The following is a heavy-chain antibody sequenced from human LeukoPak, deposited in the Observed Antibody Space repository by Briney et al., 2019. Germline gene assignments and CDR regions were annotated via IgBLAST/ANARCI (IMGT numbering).Heavy chain of an antibody. Sequence: SETLSLTCTVSGGSISSHYWSWIRQPPGKGLEWIGYIYYSGSTNYNPSLKSRVTISVDTSKNQFSLKLSSVTAADTAVYYCARGNWNSLFYYYYMDVWGKGTTVIVSS. J-gene: IGHJ6*03. D-gene: IGHD1-1*01. V-gene: IGHV4-59*11. CDR1: GGSISSHY. CDR2: IYYSGST. CDR3: ARGNWNSLFYYYYMDV.